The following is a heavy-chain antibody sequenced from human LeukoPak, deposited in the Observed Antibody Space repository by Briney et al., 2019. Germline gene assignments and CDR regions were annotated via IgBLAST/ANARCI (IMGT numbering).Heavy chain of an antibody. CDR1: GGSFSSYV. D-gene: IGHD6-6*01. CDR3: ARDDGSSSENAFDI. V-gene: IGHV1-2*02. Sequence: ASVKVSCKASGGSFSSYVITWVRQAPGQGLEWMGWINLNSGGTKYEQKFQGRVTMTRDTSVSTAYMELSRLTSDDTAVYYCARDDGSSSENAFDIWGQGTMVTVSS. CDR2: INLNSGGT. J-gene: IGHJ3*02.